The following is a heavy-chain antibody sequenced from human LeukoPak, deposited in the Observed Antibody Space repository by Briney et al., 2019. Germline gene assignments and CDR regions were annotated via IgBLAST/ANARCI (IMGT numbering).Heavy chain of an antibody. V-gene: IGHV3-33*01. CDR2: IWYDGSNK. D-gene: IGHD3-10*01. CDR3: ARDLTPMVRGVIIGGAFDI. Sequence: PGGSLRLSCAASGFTFSSYGMHWVRQAPGKGLEWVAVIWYDGSNKYYADSVKGRFTISRDNSKNTLYLQMNSLRAEDTAVYYCARDLTPMVRGVIIGGAFDIWGQGTMVTVSS. J-gene: IGHJ3*02. CDR1: GFTFSSYG.